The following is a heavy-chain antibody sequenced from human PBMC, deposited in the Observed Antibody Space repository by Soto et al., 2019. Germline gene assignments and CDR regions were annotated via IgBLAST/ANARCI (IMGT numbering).Heavy chain of an antibody. V-gene: IGHV5-51*01. Sequence: GESLKISCNGSGYSVTSYWIGWVRQMAGKGLGWMGIIYPGDSDTRYSPSFQGQVTISADKSISTAYLQWSSLKASDTAMYYCARLSADYSNYDYGMEVWGQGTTVTVSS. CDR1: GYSVTSYW. D-gene: IGHD4-4*01. J-gene: IGHJ6*02. CDR3: ARLSADYSNYDYGMEV. CDR2: IYPGDSDT.